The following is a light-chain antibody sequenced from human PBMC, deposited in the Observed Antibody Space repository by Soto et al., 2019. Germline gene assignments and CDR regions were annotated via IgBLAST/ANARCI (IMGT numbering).Light chain of an antibody. Sequence: QSVLTQPPSASGSPGQSVTMSCTGTSSDVGGYNYVSWLQQHPGKAPKLIIHEVNQRPSGVPDRFSGSKSGNTASLTVSGLQAEDEGTYYCSSYGGYNNVVFGTGTKVTVL. CDR2: EVN. J-gene: IGLJ1*01. V-gene: IGLV2-8*01. CDR3: SSYGGYNNVV. CDR1: SSDVGGYNY.